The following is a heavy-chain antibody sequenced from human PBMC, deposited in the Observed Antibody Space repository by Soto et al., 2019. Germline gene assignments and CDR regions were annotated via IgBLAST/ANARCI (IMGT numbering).Heavy chain of an antibody. D-gene: IGHD3-22*01. V-gene: IGHV3-43*01. CDR2: ISWDGGST. Sequence: GGSLRLSCAASGFTFDDYTMHWVRQAPGKGLEWVSLISWDGGSTYYADSVKGRFTISRDNSKNSLYLQMNSLRTEDTALYYCAKDYHDSSGYYSDAFDIWGQGTMVTVSS. J-gene: IGHJ3*02. CDR3: AKDYHDSSGYYSDAFDI. CDR1: GFTFDDYT.